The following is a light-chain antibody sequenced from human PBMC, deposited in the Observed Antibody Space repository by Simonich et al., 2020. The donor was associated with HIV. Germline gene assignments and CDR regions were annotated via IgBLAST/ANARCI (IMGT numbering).Light chain of an antibody. V-gene: IGKV1-39*01. J-gene: IGKJ1*01. CDR2: AAS. CDR3: QQSYSTPWT. Sequence: DIQMTQSPSSLSASVGDRGTITCRASQSISSYLNWYQQKPGNAPKLLIYAASSLQSGVPSRFSGSGSGTDFTLTISSLQPEDFATYYCQQSYSTPWTFGQGTKVEIK. CDR1: QSISSY.